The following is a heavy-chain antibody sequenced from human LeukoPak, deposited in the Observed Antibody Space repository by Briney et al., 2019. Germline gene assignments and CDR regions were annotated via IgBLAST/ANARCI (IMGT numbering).Heavy chain of an antibody. J-gene: IGHJ5*02. CDR2: ISGSGTI. V-gene: IGHV4-4*07. CDR3: ARDSGTTGEVKFDP. D-gene: IGHD3-10*01. Sequence: SETLSLTCIVSGGSINSYWSWIRQPAGKGLEWIGRISGSGTITYNPALQSRLTTSIDTSKNQFSLKLMSVTAADTAVYYCARDSGTTGEVKFDPWGQGILVTVSS. CDR1: GGSINSY.